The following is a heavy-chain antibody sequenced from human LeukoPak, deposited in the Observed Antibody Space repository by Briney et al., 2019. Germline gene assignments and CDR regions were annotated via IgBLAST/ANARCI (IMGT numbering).Heavy chain of an antibody. J-gene: IGHJ3*02. CDR1: GGSISSGDYY. CDR3: ARDLPLGYCSGGSCSGSWKNAFDI. CDR2: IYYSGST. Sequence: SQTLSLTCTVSGGSISSGDYYWSWIRQPPGKGLEWIGYIYYSGSTYYNPSLKSRVTISVDTSKNQFSLKLSSVTAADTAVYYCARDLPLGYCSGGSCSGSWKNAFDIWGQGTMVTVSS. D-gene: IGHD2-15*01. V-gene: IGHV4-30-4*01.